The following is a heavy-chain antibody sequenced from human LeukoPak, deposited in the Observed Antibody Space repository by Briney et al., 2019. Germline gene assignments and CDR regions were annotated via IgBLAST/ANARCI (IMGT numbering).Heavy chain of an antibody. CDR1: GFTFDNYA. V-gene: IGHV3-9*01. D-gene: IGHD6-13*01. Sequence: GRSLRLSCAASGFTFDNYAMHWVRQAPGKGLEWVSGISWNSGSIGYADSVKGRFTISRDNAKNSLYLQMNSLIAEDTALYYCAKDRAYSSSHFDYWGQGTLVTVSS. CDR3: AKDRAYSSSHFDY. J-gene: IGHJ4*02. CDR2: ISWNSGSI.